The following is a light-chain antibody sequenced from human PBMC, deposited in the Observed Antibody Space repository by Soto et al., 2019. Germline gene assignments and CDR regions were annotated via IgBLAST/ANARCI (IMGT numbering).Light chain of an antibody. CDR3: QQYGSSSWT. CDR1: QTVNSSY. J-gene: IGKJ1*01. Sequence: LSQSRGTLSLYTKEIATLSCRASQTVNSSYLAWYQQRPGQAPRLLIYGASSRATGIPDRFSGSGSGTEFTLTISRLEPEDFAVYYCQQYGSSSWTFGQGAMV. CDR2: GAS. V-gene: IGKV3-20*01.